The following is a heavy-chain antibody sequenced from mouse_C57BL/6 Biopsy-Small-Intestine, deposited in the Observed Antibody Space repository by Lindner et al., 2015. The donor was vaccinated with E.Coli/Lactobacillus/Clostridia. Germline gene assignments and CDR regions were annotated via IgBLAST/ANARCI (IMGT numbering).Heavy chain of an antibody. CDR2: INPNNGGT. V-gene: IGHV1-22*01. CDR1: GYTFTDYN. J-gene: IGHJ2*01. Sequence: VQLQESGPELVKPGASVKMSCKASGYTFTDYNMHWVKQSHGKSLEWIGYINPNNGGTSYNQKFKGKATLTVNKSSSTAYMELRSLTSEDSAVYYCTRNYGSSQYYFDYWGQGTTLTVSS. D-gene: IGHD1-1*01. CDR3: TRNYGSSQYYFDY.